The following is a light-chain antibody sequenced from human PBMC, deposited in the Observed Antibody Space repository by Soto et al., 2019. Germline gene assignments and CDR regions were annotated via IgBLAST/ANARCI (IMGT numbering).Light chain of an antibody. CDR3: KHYNSYSEA. CDR2: DAS. Sequence: DIQMTQSPSTLSASVGDSVTITCRASQSISTWLAWYQQKPGKAPKLLIYDASSLEGGVPSRFSGSGSGTEFTLTIRSLQPDDFATYYCKHYNSYSEAFGQGTKVDIK. CDR1: QSISTW. J-gene: IGKJ1*01. V-gene: IGKV1-5*01.